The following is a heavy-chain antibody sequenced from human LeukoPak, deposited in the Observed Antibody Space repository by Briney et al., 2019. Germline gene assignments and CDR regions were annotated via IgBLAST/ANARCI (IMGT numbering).Heavy chain of an antibody. CDR1: GFTFSSYA. CDR2: ISYDGSNK. D-gene: IGHD3-10*01. J-gene: IGHJ4*02. V-gene: IGHV3-30-3*01. CDR3: FREGGD. Sequence: GGSLRLSCAASGFTFSSYAMHWVRQAPGKGLEWVAVISYDGSNKYYADSVKGRFTISRDNSKNTLYLQMNSLRVEDTAIYYCFREGGDWGQGTLVTVSS.